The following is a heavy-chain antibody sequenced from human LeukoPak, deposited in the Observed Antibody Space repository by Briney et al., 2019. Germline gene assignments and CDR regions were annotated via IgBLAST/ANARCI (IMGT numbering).Heavy chain of an antibody. J-gene: IGHJ5*02. CDR1: GGSISSYY. CDR2: IYTSGST. Sequence: KPSETLSLTCTVSGGSISSYYWSWIRQPAGKGLEWIGRIYTSGSTNYNPSLKSRVTISVDTSKNQFSLKLSSVTAADTAVYYCARTTEDCNSASCYQYCFDPWGQGTLVTVSS. D-gene: IGHD2-2*01. CDR3: ARTTEDCNSASCYQYCFDP. V-gene: IGHV4-4*07.